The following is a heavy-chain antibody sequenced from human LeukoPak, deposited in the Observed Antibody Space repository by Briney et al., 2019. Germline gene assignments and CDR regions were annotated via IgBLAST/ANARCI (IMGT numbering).Heavy chain of an antibody. Sequence: GGSLRLSCAASGFTFSSYSMNWVRQAPGKGLEWVSYISSSGSTIYYADSVKGRFTISRDNSKNTLYLQMNSLRAEDTAVYYCAKGDDYGDYGIPSIDYWGQGTLVTVSS. V-gene: IGHV3-48*01. J-gene: IGHJ4*02. CDR3: AKGDDYGDYGIPSIDY. CDR1: GFTFSSYS. D-gene: IGHD4-17*01. CDR2: ISSSGSTI.